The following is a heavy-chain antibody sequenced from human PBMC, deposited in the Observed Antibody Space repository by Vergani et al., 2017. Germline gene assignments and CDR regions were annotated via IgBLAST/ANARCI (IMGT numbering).Heavy chain of an antibody. CDR1: GFTFDDYA. V-gene: IGHV3-9*01. Sequence: EVQLVESGGGLVQPGRSLRLSCAASGFTFDDYAMHWVRQAPGKGLEWVSGISWNSGSIGYADSVKGRFTISRDKAKNSLYLQMNSLRAEDTALYYCAKDINPSAGEGGWFDPWGQGTLVTVSS. CDR3: AKDINPSAGEGGWFDP. CDR2: ISWNSGSI. D-gene: IGHD7-27*01. J-gene: IGHJ5*02.